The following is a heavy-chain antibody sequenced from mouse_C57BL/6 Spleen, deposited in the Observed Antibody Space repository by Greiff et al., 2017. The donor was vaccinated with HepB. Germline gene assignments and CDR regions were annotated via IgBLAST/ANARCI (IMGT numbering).Heavy chain of an antibody. CDR2: ISYSGST. D-gene: IGHD1-2*01. Sequence: EVQLQESGPGLVKPSQSLSLTCTVTGYSITSGYGWNWIRQFPGNKLEWMGYISYSGSTNYNPSLQSRISITRDPSKNQFFLQLNSLTTEDTATYYCARTARIKYWGQGTTLTVSS. CDR3: ARTARIKY. J-gene: IGHJ2*01. CDR1: GYSITSGYG. V-gene: IGHV3-2*02.